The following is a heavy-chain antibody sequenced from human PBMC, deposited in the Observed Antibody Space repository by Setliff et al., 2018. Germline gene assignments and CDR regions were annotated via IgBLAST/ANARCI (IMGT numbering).Heavy chain of an antibody. D-gene: IGHD3-10*01. Sequence: ASVKVSCKASGYTFTSYAMHWVRQAPGQRLEWMGWINAGNGNTKYSQKFQGRVTITRDTSASTAYMELSSLRSEDTAVYYCAREIVTPYITMVRETARGFDPWGQGTLVTVPQ. CDR1: GYTFTSYA. CDR2: INAGNGNT. J-gene: IGHJ5*02. CDR3: AREIVTPYITMVRETARGFDP. V-gene: IGHV1-3*01.